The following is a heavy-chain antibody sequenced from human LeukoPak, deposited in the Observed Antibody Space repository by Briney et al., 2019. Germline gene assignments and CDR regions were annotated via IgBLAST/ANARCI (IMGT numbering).Heavy chain of an antibody. V-gene: IGHV4-34*01. D-gene: IGHD6-6*01. CDR1: GGSFSGYY. J-gene: IGHJ5*02. CDR2: INHSGST. CDR3: ARVVRAARPPNWFDP. Sequence: PSETLSLTCAVYGGSFSGYYWSWIRQPPGKGLEWIGEINHSGSTNYNPSLKSRVTISVDTSKNQFSLKLSSVTAADTAVYYCARVVRAARPPNWFDPWGQGTPVTVSS.